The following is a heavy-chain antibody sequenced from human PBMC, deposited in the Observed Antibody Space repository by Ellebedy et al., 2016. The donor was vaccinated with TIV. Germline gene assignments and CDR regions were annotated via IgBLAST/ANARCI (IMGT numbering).Heavy chain of an antibody. J-gene: IGHJ4*02. CDR2: ISIDSTAK. V-gene: IGHV3-48*04. CDR1: TFNLDGYT. Sequence: GESLKISCEVSTFNLDGYTMNWVRQAPGRGLEWVSSISIDSTAKYYADSVKGRFTISRDNAKNSLYLQMNSLRAEDTAVYYCARVTTLATGTGYYFDYWGQGTLVTVSS. D-gene: IGHD4-17*01. CDR3: ARVTTLATGTGYYFDY.